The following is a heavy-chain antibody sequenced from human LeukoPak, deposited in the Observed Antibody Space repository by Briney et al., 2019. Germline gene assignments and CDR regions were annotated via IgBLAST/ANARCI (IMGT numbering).Heavy chain of an antibody. D-gene: IGHD2-15*01. CDR1: GFTFSSYA. Sequence: GGSLRLSCAASGFTFSSYAMSWARQAPWRGPQWVSAISGSGGITYYADSVKGRFAISRDNSKNTLYLQMNSLRAEDTALYYCAKGGYCSGGTCYPMDVWGQGTTVTVSS. V-gene: IGHV3-23*01. J-gene: IGHJ6*02. CDR3: AKGGYCSGGTCYPMDV. CDR2: ISGSGGIT.